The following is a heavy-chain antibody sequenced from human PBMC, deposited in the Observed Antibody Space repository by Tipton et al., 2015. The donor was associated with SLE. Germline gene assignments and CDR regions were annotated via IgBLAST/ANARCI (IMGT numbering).Heavy chain of an antibody. D-gene: IGHD2/OR15-2a*01. Sequence: LRLSCSVSGGSVSDFYWSWIRQPPGMGLEWLGYIFYSGTTTYNTNNPSLSSRVTMSVDTSKSQVSLKLTSLTAADTAVYYCARQGEYSHSSGFWFDPWGQGTLVTVSS. CDR2: IFYSGTT. CDR1: GGSVSDFY. CDR3: ARQGEYSHSSGFWFDP. V-gene: IGHV4-59*08. J-gene: IGHJ5*02.